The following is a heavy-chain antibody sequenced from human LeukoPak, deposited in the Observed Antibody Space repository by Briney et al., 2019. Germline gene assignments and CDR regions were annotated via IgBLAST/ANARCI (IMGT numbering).Heavy chain of an antibody. D-gene: IGHD2-15*01. Sequence: GGSLRLSCAASGFTFSSYWMHWVRQAPGKGLVWVSRINSDGSSTSYADSVKGRFTISRDNSKNTLYLQMNSLRAEDTAVYYCAKHSWPGSWRQPDDYWGQGTLVTVSS. CDR1: GFTFSSYW. V-gene: IGHV3-74*01. J-gene: IGHJ4*02. CDR2: INSDGSST. CDR3: AKHSWPGSWRQPDDY.